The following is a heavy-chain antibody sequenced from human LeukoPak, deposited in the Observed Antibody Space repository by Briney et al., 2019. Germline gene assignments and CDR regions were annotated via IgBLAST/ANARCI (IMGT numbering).Heavy chain of an antibody. J-gene: IGHJ4*02. CDR1: GYTFTGYY. CDR2: INPNSGGT. V-gene: IGHV1-2*02. CDR3: ARLMDNNYDGSAFDY. D-gene: IGHD3-22*01. Sequence: GASVKVSCKASGYTFTGYYMHWVRQAPGQGLEWMGWINPNSGGTNYAQKFQGRVTMTTDTSATTAYLELRSLTSDDTALYYCARLMDNNYDGSAFDYWGQGTLVTVSS.